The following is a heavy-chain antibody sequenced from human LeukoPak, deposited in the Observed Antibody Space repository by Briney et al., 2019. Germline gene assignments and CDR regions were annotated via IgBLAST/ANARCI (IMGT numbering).Heavy chain of an antibody. CDR2: IYYSGST. Sequence: ASETLSLTCTVSGVSISSSSYHWGWIRQPPGKGLEWIGSIYYSGSTYDHPSLKSRVTISVDTSKNQFSLKLSSVTAADTAVYYCARQDYVWGSFPGRKGDWFDPWGQGTLVTVSS. D-gene: IGHD3-16*01. CDR3: ARQDYVWGSFPGRKGDWFDP. V-gene: IGHV4-39*01. J-gene: IGHJ5*02. CDR1: GVSISSSSYH.